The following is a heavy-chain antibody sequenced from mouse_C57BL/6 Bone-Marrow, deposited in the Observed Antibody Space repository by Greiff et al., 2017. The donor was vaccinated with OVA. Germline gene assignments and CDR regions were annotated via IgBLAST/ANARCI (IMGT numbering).Heavy chain of an antibody. CDR2: IWRGGST. Sequence: VQLQQSGPGLVQPSQCLSITCTVSGFSLTSYGVHWVRQSPGKGLEWLGVIWRGGSTDYNAAFMSRLSITKDNSKSQVFFKMNSLQADDTAIYYCAKMNGYDGCYYFDYWGQGTTLTVSS. CDR1: GFSLTSYG. CDR3: AKMNGYDGCYYFDY. J-gene: IGHJ2*01. D-gene: IGHD2-2*01. V-gene: IGHV2-5*01.